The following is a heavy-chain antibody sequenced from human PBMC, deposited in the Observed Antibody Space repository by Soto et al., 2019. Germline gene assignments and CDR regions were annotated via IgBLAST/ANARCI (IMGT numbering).Heavy chain of an antibody. D-gene: IGHD2-15*01. J-gene: IGHJ3*02. CDR3: AILGVVVAAPDAFDI. CDR1: GYTFTGYY. Sequence: ASVKVSCKASGYTFTGYYMHWVRQAPGQGLEWMGIINPSGGSTSYAQKFQGRVTMTRDTSTSTVYMELSSLRSEDTAVYYCAILGVVVAAPDAFDIWGQGTTVTGSS. V-gene: IGHV1-46*01. CDR2: INPSGGST.